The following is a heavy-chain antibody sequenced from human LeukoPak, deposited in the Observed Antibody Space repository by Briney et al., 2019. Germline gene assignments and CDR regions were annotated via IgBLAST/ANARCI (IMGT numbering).Heavy chain of an antibody. CDR2: ISYDGSDN. CDR1: GFTFSRHV. J-gene: IGHJ4*02. CDR3: ARDQSGTYCIDY. V-gene: IGHV3-30-3*01. Sequence: AGGSLRLSCAASGFTFSRHVMHWVRQAPGKGLEWVAAISYDGSDNCYADSVKGRFTISRDQSKNTLYPQMNSLRAEDTAVYYCARDQSGTYCIDYWGQGTLVTVSS. D-gene: IGHD1-26*01.